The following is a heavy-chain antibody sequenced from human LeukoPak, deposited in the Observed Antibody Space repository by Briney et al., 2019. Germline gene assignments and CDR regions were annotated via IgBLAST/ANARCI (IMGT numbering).Heavy chain of an antibody. CDR1: GYTFTSYG. CDR2: INPNSGGT. D-gene: IGHD3-16*01. Sequence: ASVKVSCKASGYTFTSYGISWVRQAPGQGLEWMGWINPNSGGTNYAQKFQGRVTMTRDTSISTAYMELSRLRSDDTAVYYCARYARSPKGAWFDPWGQGTLVTVSS. J-gene: IGHJ5*02. CDR3: ARYARSPKGAWFDP. V-gene: IGHV1-2*02.